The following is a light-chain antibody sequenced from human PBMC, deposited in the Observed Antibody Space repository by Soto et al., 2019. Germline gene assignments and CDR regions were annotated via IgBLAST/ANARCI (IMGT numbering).Light chain of an antibody. V-gene: IGKV2-28*01. CDR2: LGS. Sequence: DIVMTQSPLSLPVTPGEPASISCRSSQSLLHSNGYNYLDWYLQKPGQSPQLLIYLGSNRASGVPARFSGSGSGTDFTLKIRCLYAYYVGVYYCKRALHRRFTVFPGTKVDIK. J-gene: IGKJ3*01. CDR1: QSLLHSNGYNY. CDR3: KRALHRRFT.